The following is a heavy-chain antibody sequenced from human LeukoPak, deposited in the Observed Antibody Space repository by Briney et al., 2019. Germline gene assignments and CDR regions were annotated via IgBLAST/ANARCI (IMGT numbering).Heavy chain of an antibody. CDR3: ARASWELLTGAFDI. V-gene: IGHV3-21*01. CDR1: GFTFSSYG. D-gene: IGHD1-26*01. Sequence: GGSLRLSCAASGFTFSSYGMNWVRQAPGKGLEWVSSISSSSSYIYYADSVKGRFTISRDNAKNSLYLQMNSLRAEDTAVYYCARASWELLTGAFDIWGQGTMVTVSS. J-gene: IGHJ3*02. CDR2: ISSSSSYI.